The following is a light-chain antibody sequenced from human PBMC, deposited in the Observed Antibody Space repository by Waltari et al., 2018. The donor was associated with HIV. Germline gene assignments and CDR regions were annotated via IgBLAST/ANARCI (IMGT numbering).Light chain of an antibody. CDR3: AAWDGGIRAWV. CDR2: KDD. J-gene: IGLJ3*02. Sequence: QSALTQPPSASGTPGQRVTITCSGSSPHLGKTYVYLYQQLPGAAPKLIMYKDDQRPSGVPDRFSGSQSGITASLAITGLRSEDEGDYYCAAWDGGIRAWVFGGGSKVTVL. CDR1: SPHLGKTY. V-gene: IGLV1-47*01.